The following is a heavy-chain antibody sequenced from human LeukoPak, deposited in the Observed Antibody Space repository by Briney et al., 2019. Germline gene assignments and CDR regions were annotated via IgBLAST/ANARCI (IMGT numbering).Heavy chain of an antibody. Sequence: ASVKVSCKASGYTFTSYGISWVRQAPGQGLEWMGWISAYNGNTNYAQKLQGRVTMTTDTSTSTAYIELRSLRSDDTAVYYCARDDNILTGYPLGYWGQGTLVTVSS. CDR1: GYTFTSYG. D-gene: IGHD3-9*01. V-gene: IGHV1-18*01. CDR2: ISAYNGNT. CDR3: ARDDNILTGYPLGY. J-gene: IGHJ4*02.